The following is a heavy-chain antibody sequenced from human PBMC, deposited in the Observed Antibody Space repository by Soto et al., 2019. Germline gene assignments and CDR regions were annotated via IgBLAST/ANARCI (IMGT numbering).Heavy chain of an antibody. V-gene: IGHV4-34*01. CDR1: GGSFSGYY. CDR3: ARAGVATIYPGNNWFDP. Sequence: SETLSLTCAVYGGSFSGYYWTWIRQPPGTGLEWIGEISHSGSTNYNPSLKSRVTISVDTSKNQFSLNLSSVTAADTAMYYCARAGVATIYPGNNWFDPWGQGTLVTVSS. CDR2: ISHSGST. J-gene: IGHJ5*02. D-gene: IGHD5-12*01.